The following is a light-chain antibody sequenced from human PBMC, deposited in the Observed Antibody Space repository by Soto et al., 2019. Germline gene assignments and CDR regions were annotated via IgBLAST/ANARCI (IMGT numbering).Light chain of an antibody. CDR3: HHYGSSTWT. J-gene: IGKJ1*01. V-gene: IGKV3-20*01. CDR2: GAS. Sequence: EIVMTQSPGTPYLSPGETATLSCTASPSVSSSYLAWYQQKPGQAPRLLIYGASSSATGIADRFSGSGSGRDSPLTIRRLETEDVAVYYCHHYGSSTWTFGQGTKVDIK. CDR1: PSVSSSY.